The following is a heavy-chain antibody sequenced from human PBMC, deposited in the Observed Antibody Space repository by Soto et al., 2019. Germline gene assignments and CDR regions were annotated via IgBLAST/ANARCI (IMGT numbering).Heavy chain of an antibody. J-gene: IGHJ4*02. CDR3: AVPYYYGSGSQKPFDY. D-gene: IGHD3-10*01. CDR2: INPGAGST. Sequence: ASVKVSCKASGYTFTTYGISWVRQAPGQGLEWVGIINPGAGSTNYAQKFQGRVTMTRDTSTRTVYMELSSLRSEDTAVYYCAVPYYYGSGSQKPFDYWGQGTLVTVSS. CDR1: GYTFTTYG. V-gene: IGHV1-46*01.